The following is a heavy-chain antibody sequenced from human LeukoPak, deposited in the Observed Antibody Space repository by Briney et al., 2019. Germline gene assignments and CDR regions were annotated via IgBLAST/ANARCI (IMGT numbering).Heavy chain of an antibody. D-gene: IGHD6-13*01. Sequence: GVSVKLSCKASGYTLTGYYIHWVRQAPGQGLEWMGIINPSGGRTPSGGSTSYAQKFQGRVTMTRDTSTSTVYMELSSLRSEDTAVYYCARDQTAATGIFDYWGQGTLVTVSS. CDR1: GYTLTGYY. CDR3: ARDQTAATGIFDY. V-gene: IGHV1-46*01. CDR2: INPSGGRTPSGGST. J-gene: IGHJ4*02.